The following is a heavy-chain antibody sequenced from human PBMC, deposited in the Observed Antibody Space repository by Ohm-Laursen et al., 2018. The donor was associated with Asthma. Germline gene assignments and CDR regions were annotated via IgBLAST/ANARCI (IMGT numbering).Heavy chain of an antibody. CDR1: GGTFSSYA. D-gene: IGHD6-13*01. CDR3: ARGSLGIAAHAGS. Sequence: SVKVSCKASGGTFSSYAISWVRQAPGQGLEWMGRINPNSGGTNYAQKFQGRVTMTRNTSISTAYMELSSLRSEDTAVYYCARGSLGIAAHAGSWGQGTLVTVSS. CDR2: INPNSGGT. V-gene: IGHV1-8*02. J-gene: IGHJ5*02.